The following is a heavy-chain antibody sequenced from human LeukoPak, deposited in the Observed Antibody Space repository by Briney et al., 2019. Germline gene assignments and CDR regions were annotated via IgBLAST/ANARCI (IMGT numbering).Heavy chain of an antibody. D-gene: IGHD2-15*01. Sequence: GGSLRLSCAASGFTFSSYAMSWVRQAPGKGLEWVSAISGSGGSTYYADSVEGRSTISRDNSKNTLYLQMNSLRAEDTAVYYCAKEGYCSGGSCYLSMDVWGQGTTVTVSS. CDR1: GFTFSSYA. J-gene: IGHJ6*02. CDR2: ISGSGGST. CDR3: AKEGYCSGGSCYLSMDV. V-gene: IGHV3-23*01.